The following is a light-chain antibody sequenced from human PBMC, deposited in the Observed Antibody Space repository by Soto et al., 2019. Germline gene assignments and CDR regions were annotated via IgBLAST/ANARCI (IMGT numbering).Light chain of an antibody. CDR3: QQSYNTPLT. CDR1: QTIGTY. Sequence: DIQRTQSPSSLSASLGDRVTITCRASQTIGTYVNWYRQKSGAAPELLIYDASTLQSGVPSRFRGGASGTDFTLTISSLQLDDFATYYCQQSYNTPLTFGQGTKVDI. J-gene: IGKJ1*01. V-gene: IGKV1-39*01. CDR2: DAS.